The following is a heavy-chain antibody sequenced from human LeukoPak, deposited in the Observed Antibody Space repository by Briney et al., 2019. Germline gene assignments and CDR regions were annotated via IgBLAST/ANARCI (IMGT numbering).Heavy chain of an antibody. J-gene: IGHJ4*02. D-gene: IGHD6-19*01. Sequence: GGSLRLSCVASGFTVSSNYMTWVRQAPGKGLEWVSVIHSSGNRYYADSVKGRFTISRDNSKNTLYLQMNSLRAEDTAVYYCARGGSGWYPYDSWGQGALVTVSS. CDR1: GFTVSSNY. CDR3: ARGGSGWYPYDS. V-gene: IGHV3-66*01. CDR2: IHSSGNR.